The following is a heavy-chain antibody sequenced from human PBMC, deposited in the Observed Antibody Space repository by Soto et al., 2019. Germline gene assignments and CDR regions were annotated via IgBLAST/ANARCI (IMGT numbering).Heavy chain of an antibody. CDR3: AHAITYTSHWFQNWFDP. D-gene: IGHD3-16*01. V-gene: IGHV2-5*02. CDR1: GFSLSTRGVS. J-gene: IGHJ5*02. Sequence: QITLKESGPALVKPTQTLTLTCTFSGFSLSTRGVSVGWIRQPPGKAPDWLALIYWDDDKRYSPSLESRLTITKDTSKNQVVLTMTNVDPVVTATYYCAHAITYTSHWFQNWFDPWGQGTLVTVSS. CDR2: IYWDDDK.